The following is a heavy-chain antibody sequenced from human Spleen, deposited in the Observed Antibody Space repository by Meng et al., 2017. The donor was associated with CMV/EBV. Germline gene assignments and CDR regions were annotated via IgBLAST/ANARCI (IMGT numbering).Heavy chain of an antibody. D-gene: IGHD3-3*01. CDR3: AHSQVNYDFWSGYFSLISSLFDY. V-gene: IGHV2-5*01. Sequence: TLSLTCTVSGGSISSGDYYWSWIRQPPGKGLEWLALIFWNNDKRHSPSLKSRLTITKDTSKNQVVLTMTNMDPVDTATYYCAHSQVNYDFWSGYFSLISSLFDYWGQGTLVTVSS. CDR1: GGSISSGDYY. CDR2: IFWNNDK. J-gene: IGHJ4*02.